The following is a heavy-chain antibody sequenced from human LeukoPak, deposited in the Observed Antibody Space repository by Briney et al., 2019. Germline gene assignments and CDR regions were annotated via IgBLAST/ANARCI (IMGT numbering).Heavy chain of an antibody. V-gene: IGHV3-66*02. CDR3: ARAVGFHDPFDI. D-gene: IGHD3-3*01. Sequence: GGSLRLSCAASGFSVSVNYMTWVRQAQGKGLEWVSVIYSGGNTYYSDSVKGRFTISRDNSKNTLFLQMNSLKSEDTAMYYCARAVGFHDPFDIWGQGTVVAVSS. CDR2: IYSGGNT. CDR1: GFSVSVNY. J-gene: IGHJ3*02.